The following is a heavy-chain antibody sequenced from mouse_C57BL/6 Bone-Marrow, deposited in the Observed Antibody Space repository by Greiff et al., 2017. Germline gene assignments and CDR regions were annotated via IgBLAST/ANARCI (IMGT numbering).Heavy chain of an antibody. CDR1: GYTFTDYN. Sequence: SGPELVKPGASVKIPCKSSGYTFTDYNMDWVKQSHGKSLEWIGDINPNNGGTIYNQKFKGKATLTVDRSSSTAYMELRSLTSEDTAVYYCARSKGWFAYWGQGTLVTVSA. CDR2: INPNNGGT. CDR3: ARSKGWFAY. J-gene: IGHJ3*01. V-gene: IGHV1-18*01.